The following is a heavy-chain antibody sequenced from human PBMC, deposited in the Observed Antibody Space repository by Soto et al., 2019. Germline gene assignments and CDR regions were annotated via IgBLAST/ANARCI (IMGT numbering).Heavy chain of an antibody. J-gene: IGHJ4*02. CDR1: GFTFSNFG. Sequence: QVQVVESGGGVVQPGRSLRLSCAASGFTFSNFGMHWVRQAPGKGLEWVAVIWHDGKNKYYADSAEGRFNISRDNWKNTVDLQLHSTRAEHTAVYDCASDPGQDEAMDYWGQGTVVTVSS. V-gene: IGHV3-33*01. CDR2: IWHDGKNK. CDR3: ASDPGQDEAMDY.